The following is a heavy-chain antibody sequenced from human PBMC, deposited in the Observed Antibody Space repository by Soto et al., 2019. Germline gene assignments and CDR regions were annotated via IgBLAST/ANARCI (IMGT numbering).Heavy chain of an antibody. CDR3: AREGGPTVMDQYNWVDP. CDR2: ISSSSNTI. D-gene: IGHD5-18*01. J-gene: IGHJ5*02. V-gene: IGHV3-48*01. CDR1: GFTFSSYS. Sequence: EVQLVESGGGLVQPGGSLRLSCAASGFTFSSYSMNWVRQAPGKGLEWVSYISSSSNTIYYADSVKGRFTISRDNAKNSLYLQMNSLRAEDTAVYYCAREGGPTVMDQYNWVDPWGQGTLVTVSS.